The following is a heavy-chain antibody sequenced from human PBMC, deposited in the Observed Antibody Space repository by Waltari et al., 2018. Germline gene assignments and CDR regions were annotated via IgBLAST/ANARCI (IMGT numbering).Heavy chain of an antibody. J-gene: IGHJ4*02. CDR2: IKPNSGGT. Sequence: QVQLVQSGAEVKKPGASVKVSCKASGYTFTGYYMHWVRQDPGQGLEWMGRIKPNSGGTNYAQKFQGRVTMTRDTSISTAYMELSRLRSDDTAVYYCARSRYYYDSSGYYPFDYWGQGTLVTVSS. V-gene: IGHV1-2*06. CDR1: GYTFTGYY. D-gene: IGHD3-22*01. CDR3: ARSRYYYDSSGYYPFDY.